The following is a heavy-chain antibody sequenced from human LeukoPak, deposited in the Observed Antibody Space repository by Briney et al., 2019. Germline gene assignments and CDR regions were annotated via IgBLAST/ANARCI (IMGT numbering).Heavy chain of an antibody. Sequence: PPETLSLTCTLSGGSVRGDGYFWAWIRQPPWKGLEWIGSIYYSGSTYYSPSLQSRVTISVDTSKNQFSLNLRSVTAADTAVYYCARHDSRSPTDAFALWGQGTMVTVS. CDR3: ARHDSRSPTDAFAL. D-gene: IGHD3-22*01. CDR2: IYYSGST. V-gene: IGHV4-39*01. CDR1: GGSVRGDGYF. J-gene: IGHJ3*01.